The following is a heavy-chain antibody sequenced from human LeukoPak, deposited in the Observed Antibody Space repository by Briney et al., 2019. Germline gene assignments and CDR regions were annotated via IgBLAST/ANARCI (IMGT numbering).Heavy chain of an antibody. CDR1: GYTFTGYY. CDR2: INPNSGGT. V-gene: IGHV1-2*02. Sequence: PMASVKVSCKASGYTFTGYYMHWVRQAPGQGLEWMGWINPNSGGTNYAQKFQGRATMTRETSISTAYMELSRLRSDDTAVYYCARDRVLAAAGRGSDYWGQGTLVTVSS. J-gene: IGHJ4*02. CDR3: ARDRVLAAAGRGSDY. D-gene: IGHD6-13*01.